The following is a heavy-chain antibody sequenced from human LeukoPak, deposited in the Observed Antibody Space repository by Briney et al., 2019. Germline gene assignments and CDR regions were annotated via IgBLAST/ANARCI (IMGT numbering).Heavy chain of an antibody. CDR3: ARDWAGRWLQSKNWFDP. J-gene: IGHJ5*02. D-gene: IGHD5-24*01. Sequence: SGTLSLTCAVSGGSISSSNWWSWVRQPPGKGLEWIGEIYHSGSTNYNPSLKSRVTISVDKSKNQFSLKLSSVTAADTAVYYCARDWAGRWLQSKNWFDPWGQGTLVTVSS. V-gene: IGHV4-4*02. CDR1: GGSISSSNW. CDR2: IYHSGST.